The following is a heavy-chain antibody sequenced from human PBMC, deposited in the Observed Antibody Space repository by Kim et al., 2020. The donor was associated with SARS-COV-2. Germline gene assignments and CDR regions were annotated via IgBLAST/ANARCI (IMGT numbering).Heavy chain of an antibody. CDR1: GYSFTSYW. V-gene: IGHV5-51*01. CDR3: ATSNLLRGSGSYYYWTNFDY. D-gene: IGHD3-10*01. CDR2: IYPGDSDT. J-gene: IGHJ4*02. Sequence: GESLKISCKGSGYSFTSYWIGWVRQMPGKGLEWMGIIYPGDSDTRYSPSFQGQVTISADKSISTAYLQWSSLKASDTAMYYCATSNLLRGSGSYYYWTNFDYWGQGTLVTVSS.